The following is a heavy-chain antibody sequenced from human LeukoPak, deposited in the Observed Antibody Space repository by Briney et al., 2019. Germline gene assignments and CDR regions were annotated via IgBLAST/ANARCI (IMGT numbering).Heavy chain of an antibody. CDR1: GGSISSYY. CDR2: IYYSGST. V-gene: IGHV4-59*08. Sequence: SETLSLTCTVSGGSISSYYWNWIRQPPGKGLEWIGYIYYSGSTNYNPSLKSRVTISVDTSKNQFSLKLSSVTAADTAVYYCARQTGTTRYGMGVWGQGTTVTVSS. D-gene: IGHD1-7*01. J-gene: IGHJ6*02. CDR3: ARQTGTTRYGMGV.